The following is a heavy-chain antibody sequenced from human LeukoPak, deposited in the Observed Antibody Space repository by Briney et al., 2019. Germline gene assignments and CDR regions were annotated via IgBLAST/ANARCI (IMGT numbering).Heavy chain of an antibody. J-gene: IGHJ4*02. D-gene: IGHD3-10*01. V-gene: IGHV3-30*02. CDR2: IRYDGSNK. CDR3: AKDRTYYGSGSYYNGFDY. Sequence: GGSLRLSCAASGFTFSSYGMHWVRQAPGKGLEWVAFIRYDGSNKYYADSVKGRFTISRDNSKNTLYLQMNSLRAEDTAVYYCAKDRTYYGSGSYYNGFDYWGQGTLVTVSS. CDR1: GFTFSSYG.